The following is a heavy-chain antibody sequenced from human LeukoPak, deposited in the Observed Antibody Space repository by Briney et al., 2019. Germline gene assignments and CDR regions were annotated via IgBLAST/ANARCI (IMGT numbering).Heavy chain of an antibody. CDR2: IHSSGTT. CDR3: ARGGASSEWFDP. CDR1: GDSIDSYY. D-gene: IGHD6-25*01. Sequence: SETLSLTCTVSGDSIDSYYWSWIRQPPGKGLEWIAFIHSSGTTNYSPSLKSRVSISVDTSNNQFSLNVNSVTAADTAVYYCARGGASSEWFDPWGQGTLVTVSS. J-gene: IGHJ5*02. V-gene: IGHV4-59*01.